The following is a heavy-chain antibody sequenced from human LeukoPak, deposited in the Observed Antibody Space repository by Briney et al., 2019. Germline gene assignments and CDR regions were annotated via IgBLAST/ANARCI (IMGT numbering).Heavy chain of an antibody. CDR2: IPFDGSNK. J-gene: IGHJ2*01. CDR3: ARDYTLFPHWYFAL. Sequence: GGSLRLSCAASGFTFTNYAIHWVRQAPGRGLEGVAVIPFDGSNKYYGDSVKGRFTISRDNSKNTLYLQMNSLRAEDTAVYYCARDYTLFPHWYFALWGRGTLVTVSS. CDR1: GFTFTNYA. V-gene: IGHV3-30*04. D-gene: IGHD2-2*02.